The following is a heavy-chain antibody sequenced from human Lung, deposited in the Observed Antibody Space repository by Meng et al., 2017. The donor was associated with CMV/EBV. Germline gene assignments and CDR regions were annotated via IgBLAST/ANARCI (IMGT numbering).Heavy chain of an antibody. D-gene: IGHD7-27*01. V-gene: IGHV1-2*02. J-gene: IGHJ4*02. Sequence: ASVKVSCKASGYTFTAHYFHWVRQAPGQGLEWMGWIHPHRGDTNYAQQFQGRVTLTRDTSINTGYMELTRLTSDYTAVYYCARDNNWGPDYWGQGTRVTVAS. CDR3: ARDNNWGPDY. CDR1: GYTFTAHY. CDR2: IHPHRGDT.